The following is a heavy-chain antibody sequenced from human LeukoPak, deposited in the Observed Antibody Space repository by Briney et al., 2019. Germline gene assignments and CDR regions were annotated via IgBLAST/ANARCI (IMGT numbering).Heavy chain of an antibody. D-gene: IGHD3-9*01. V-gene: IGHV1-2*02. CDR3: ARASGASYYDILTGYHNWFDP. J-gene: IGHJ5*02. CDR2: INPNSGGT. Sequence: ASVKVSCKASGYTFTGYYMHWVRQAPGQGLEWMGWINPNSGGTNYAQKLQGRVTMTTDPSTSTAYMELKSLRSDDTAVYFCARASGASYYDILTGYHNWFDPWGQGTLVTVSS. CDR1: GYTFTGYY.